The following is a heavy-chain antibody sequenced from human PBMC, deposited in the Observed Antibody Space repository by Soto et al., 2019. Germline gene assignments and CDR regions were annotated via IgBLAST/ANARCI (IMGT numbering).Heavy chain of an antibody. CDR1: GYTFTSYD. J-gene: IGHJ5*02. CDR3: ARRRDGRPQLVRGCFGP. Sequence: ASVKVSCKASGYTFTSYDINWVRQATGQGLEWMGWMNPNSGNTGYAQKFQGRVTMTRNTSISTAYMELSSLRSEDTAVYYCARRRDGRPQLVRGCFGPCRRGTRVTV. CDR2: MNPNSGNT. V-gene: IGHV1-8*01. D-gene: IGHD6-6*01.